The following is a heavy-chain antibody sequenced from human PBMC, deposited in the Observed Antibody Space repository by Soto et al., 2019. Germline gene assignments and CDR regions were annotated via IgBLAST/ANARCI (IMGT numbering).Heavy chain of an antibody. Sequence: GGSLRLSCAAPGFTVRSNYISWVRQAPGEGVEGASVIYSGGSTYYADSVKGRFTISRDNSKNTLYLQMNSLRAEDTAVYYCARWKYGDYAGPHPRTYYFDYWGQGTLVTVSS. J-gene: IGHJ4*02. V-gene: IGHV3-66*01. CDR2: IYSGGST. CDR1: GFTVRSNY. CDR3: ARWKYGDYAGPHPRTYYFDY. D-gene: IGHD4-17*01.